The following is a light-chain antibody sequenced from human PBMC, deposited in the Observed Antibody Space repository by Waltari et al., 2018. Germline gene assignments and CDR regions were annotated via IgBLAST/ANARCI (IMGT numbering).Light chain of an antibody. J-gene: IGLJ2*01. CDR1: SSDVGRYNY. V-gene: IGLV2-8*01. Sequence: QSALPQPPSASGSPGQSVTISCTGTSSDVGRYNYFSWYQQHPGKAPKLMIYEVSKRPSGVPARLSGSKSGNTASLTVSGLQAEDEADYYCSSYAGSNNVVFGGGTKLTVL. CDR2: EVS. CDR3: SSYAGSNNVV.